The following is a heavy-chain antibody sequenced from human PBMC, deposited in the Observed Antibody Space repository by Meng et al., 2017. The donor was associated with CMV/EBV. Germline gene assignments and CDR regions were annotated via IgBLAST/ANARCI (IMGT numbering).Heavy chain of an antibody. CDR1: GGSVSSASYY. V-gene: IGHV4-61*01. CDR2: ISYSGST. CDR3: ARCCLGDNYDFWSGYFNYYYYYGMDV. Sequence: SETLSLTCTVSGGSVSSASYYWSWIRQPPGKGLEWIGYISYSGSTNYNPSLKSRVTISVDTSKNQFSLKLRSVTAADTAVYYCARCCLGDNYDFWSGYFNYYYYYGMDVWGRGTTVTVSS. J-gene: IGHJ6*02. D-gene: IGHD3-3*01.